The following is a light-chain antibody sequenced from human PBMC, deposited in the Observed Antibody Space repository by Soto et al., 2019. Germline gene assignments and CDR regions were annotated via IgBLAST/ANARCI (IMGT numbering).Light chain of an antibody. V-gene: IGLV4-69*01. CDR3: QTWATVPDWV. J-gene: IGLJ3*02. CDR2: LDSDGSH. CDR1: SGHSTYA. Sequence: QSVLTQSPSASASLGASVKLTCTLSSGHSTYAIAWHQQQPEKGPRYLMKLDSDGSHSKGDGIPDRFSGSSSGAERYLTISSLQSEDEADYYCQTWATVPDWVFGGGTQLTFL.